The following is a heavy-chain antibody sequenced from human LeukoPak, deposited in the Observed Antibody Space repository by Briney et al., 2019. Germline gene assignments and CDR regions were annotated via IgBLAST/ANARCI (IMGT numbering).Heavy chain of an antibody. CDR3: ARIRATGYCSSTSCYLGGYYYYYMDV. Sequence: SGPALAKPTQTLTLTCTFSGFSLSTSGMCVSWIRQPPGKALEWLARIDWDDDKYYSTSLKTRLTISKDTSKNQVVLTMTNMDPVDTATYYCARIRATGYCSSTSCYLGGYYYYYMDVWGKGTTVTVSS. CDR2: IDWDDDK. J-gene: IGHJ6*03. CDR1: GFSLSTSGMC. D-gene: IGHD2-2*03. V-gene: IGHV2-70*11.